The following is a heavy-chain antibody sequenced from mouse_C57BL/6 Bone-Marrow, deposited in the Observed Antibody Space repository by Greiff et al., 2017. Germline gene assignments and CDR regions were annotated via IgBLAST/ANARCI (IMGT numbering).Heavy chain of an antibody. Sequence: QVQLQQPGAELVKPGASVKLSCKASGYTFTSYWMNWVKQRPGQGLEWIGMIHPNSGSNNYNEKFKSKATLTVDKASSTAYMQLSSLTSEDSAVYYCASGVYYCSSDYWGQGTTLTVSS. J-gene: IGHJ2*01. CDR1: GYTFTSYW. V-gene: IGHV1-64*01. CDR3: ASGVYYCSSDY. D-gene: IGHD1-1*01. CDR2: IHPNSGSN.